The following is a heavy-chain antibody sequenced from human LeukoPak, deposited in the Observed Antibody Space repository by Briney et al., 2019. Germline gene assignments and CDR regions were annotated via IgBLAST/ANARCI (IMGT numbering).Heavy chain of an antibody. CDR2: IYYSGST. J-gene: IGHJ3*02. V-gene: IGHV4-59*08. Sequence: KPSETLSLTCTVSGGSISSYYWSWIRQPPGKGLEWIGYIYYSGSTNYNPSLKSRVTISVDTSKNQFSLKLSSVTAADTAVYYCARHVRDAFDIWGQGTMVTVSS. CDR1: GGSISSYY. CDR3: ARHVRDAFDI.